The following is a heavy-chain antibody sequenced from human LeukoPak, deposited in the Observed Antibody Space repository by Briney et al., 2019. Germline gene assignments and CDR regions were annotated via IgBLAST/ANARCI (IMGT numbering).Heavy chain of an antibody. V-gene: IGHV3-23*01. Sequence: GGSLGLSCAASGFTFSSYAMTWVRQAPGKGLEWVSAITPSSAATYYADSVKGRFTISRDNSKNTLFLQMNSLRAEDTAVYYCARGHSRDGYNPWGQGTLVTVSS. D-gene: IGHD5-24*01. CDR2: ITPSSAAT. CDR3: ARGHSRDGYNP. J-gene: IGHJ5*02. CDR1: GFTFSSYA.